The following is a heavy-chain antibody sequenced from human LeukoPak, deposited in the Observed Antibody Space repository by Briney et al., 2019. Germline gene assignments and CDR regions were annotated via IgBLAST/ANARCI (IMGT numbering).Heavy chain of an antibody. CDR2: ISGSGDST. CDR1: GFTFSNAW. V-gene: IGHV3-23*01. CDR3: VKAGAVVVVAAKYFDY. D-gene: IGHD2-15*01. Sequence: PGGSLRLSCAASGFTFSNAWMSWVRQAPGKGLEWVSAISGSGDSTYYADSVKGRFTIFRDNSKNTLYLQMNSLRAEDTAVYYCVKAGAVVVVAAKYFDYWGQGTLVTVSS. J-gene: IGHJ4*02.